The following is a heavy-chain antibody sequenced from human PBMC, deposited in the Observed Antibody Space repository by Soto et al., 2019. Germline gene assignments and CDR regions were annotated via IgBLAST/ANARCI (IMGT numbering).Heavy chain of an antibody. Sequence: SETLSLTCTVSVGFINSYYWSFIRQSPGEGLEWIGYIYYRGTTRYNPSLKSRVTLSVDTSENQSSLKLRSVTAADTAVYYCARDFVAGSTWFEPWGQGIMVTVSS. J-gene: IGHJ5*02. D-gene: IGHD6-19*01. CDR3: ARDFVAGSTWFEP. CDR1: VGFINSYY. V-gene: IGHV4-59*01. CDR2: IYYRGTT.